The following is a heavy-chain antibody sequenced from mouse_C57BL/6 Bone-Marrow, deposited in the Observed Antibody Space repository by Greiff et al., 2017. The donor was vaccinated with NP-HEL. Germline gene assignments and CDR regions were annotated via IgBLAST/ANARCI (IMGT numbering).Heavy chain of an antibody. J-gene: IGHJ4*01. CDR1: GYSFTGYY. CDR3: ARDDY. Sequence: VQLKESGPELVKPGASVKISCKASGYSFTGYYMNWVKQSPEKSLEWIGEINPSTGGTTYNQKFKAKATLTVDKSSSTAYMQLKSLTSEDSAVYYCARDDYWGQGTSVTVSS. CDR2: INPSTGGT. V-gene: IGHV1-42*01.